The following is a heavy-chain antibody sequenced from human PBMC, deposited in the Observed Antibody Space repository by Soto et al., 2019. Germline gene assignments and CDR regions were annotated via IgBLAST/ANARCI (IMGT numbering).Heavy chain of an antibody. CDR1: GFTFSSYA. V-gene: IGHV3-23*01. CDR2: ISGSGGST. CDR3: AKAAKKTSYYGSGSHCFDY. J-gene: IGHJ4*02. D-gene: IGHD3-10*01. Sequence: EVQLLESGGGLVQPGGSLRLSCAASGFTFSSYAMSWVRQAPGKGLEWVSAISGSGGSTYYADSVKGRFTISRDNAKNMLYLQMNSLRAEDTAVYYCAKAAKKTSYYGSGSHCFDYWGQGTLVTVSS.